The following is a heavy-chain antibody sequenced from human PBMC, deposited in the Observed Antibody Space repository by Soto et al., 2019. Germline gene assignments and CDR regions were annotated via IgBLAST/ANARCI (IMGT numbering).Heavy chain of an antibody. J-gene: IGHJ6*03. CDR1: GGSISSYY. CDR3: ARGKKQLGYYYYYMDV. V-gene: IGHV4-59*01. CDR2: IYYSGCT. Sequence: QVQLQESGPGLVKPSETLSLTCTVSGGSISSYYWSWIRQPPGKGLEWIGYIYYSGCTNYNPSLKSRVTISVDTSKNQFYLKLSSVTAADTAVYYCARGKKQLGYYYYYMDVWGKGTTVTVSS. D-gene: IGHD6-13*01.